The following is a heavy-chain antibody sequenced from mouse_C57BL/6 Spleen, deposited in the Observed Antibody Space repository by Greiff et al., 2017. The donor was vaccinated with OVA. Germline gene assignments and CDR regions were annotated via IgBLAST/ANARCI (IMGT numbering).Heavy chain of an antibody. Sequence: QVQLQQPGAELVKPGASVKMSCKASGYTFTSYWLTWVKQRPGQGLEWIGDIYPGSGSTNYNEKFKSKATLTVDTSSSTSYMQLSSLTSEDSAVYYCARGPIYYYGSSLDYWGQGTTLTVSS. CDR2: IYPGSGST. D-gene: IGHD1-1*01. CDR3: ARGPIYYYGSSLDY. V-gene: IGHV1-55*01. CDR1: GYTFTSYW. J-gene: IGHJ2*01.